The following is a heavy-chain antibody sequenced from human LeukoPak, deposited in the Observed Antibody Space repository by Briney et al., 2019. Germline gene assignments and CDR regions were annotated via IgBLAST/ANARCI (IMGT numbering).Heavy chain of an antibody. V-gene: IGHV3-23*01. Sequence: GGSLRLSCAASGFTFSSYAMSWVRQAPGKGLEWVSGISGSGSSTYYADSVKGRFTISRDNSKNTLYLQMNSLRAEDTAVYHCAKSDDSSGYYYGIVYWGQGTLVTVSS. D-gene: IGHD3-22*01. CDR2: ISGSGSST. CDR3: AKSDDSSGYYYGIVY. CDR1: GFTFSSYA. J-gene: IGHJ4*02.